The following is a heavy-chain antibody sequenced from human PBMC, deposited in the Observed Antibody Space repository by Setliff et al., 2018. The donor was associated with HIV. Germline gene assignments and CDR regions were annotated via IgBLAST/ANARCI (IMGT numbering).Heavy chain of an antibody. J-gene: IGHJ5*02. D-gene: IGHD3-22*01. V-gene: IGHV4-39*01. CDR3: ASRVYYYDSSGYLREEGFDP. CDR1: GGSISNSRYY. CDR2: IYYSGST. Sequence: PSETLSLTCTVSGGSISNSRYYWSWIRQPPGKGLEWIGSIYYSGSTYYNPSLKSRATISVDTSKNQFSLKLSSVTAADAAVYYCASRVYYYDSSGYLREEGFDPWGQGTLVTVSS.